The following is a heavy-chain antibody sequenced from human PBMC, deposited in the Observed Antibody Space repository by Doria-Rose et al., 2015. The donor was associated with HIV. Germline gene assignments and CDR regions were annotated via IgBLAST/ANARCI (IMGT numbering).Heavy chain of an antibody. CDR3: ARIKSSRWYHKYYFDF. CDR2: IFSDDVR. Sequence: QITLKESGPVLVKPTETLTLTCTASGVSLSSPGMGVSWIRQPPGKALEWLANIFSDDVRSYKTSLKSRLTISRGTSKSQVVLTMTDMDPVDTATYYCARIKSSRWYHKYYFDFWGQGTLVIVSA. J-gene: IGHJ4*02. V-gene: IGHV2-26*01. CDR1: GVSLSSPGMG. D-gene: IGHD6-13*01.